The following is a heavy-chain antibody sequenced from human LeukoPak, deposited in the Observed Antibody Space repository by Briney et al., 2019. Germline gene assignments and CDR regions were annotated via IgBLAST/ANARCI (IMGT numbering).Heavy chain of an antibody. D-gene: IGHD4-17*01. CDR3: AKGRTDYGTGFDL. V-gene: IGHV3-23*01. CDR2: ISHSGANT. CDR1: GFTFSDSA. J-gene: IGHJ4*02. Sequence: GGSLRLSCAASGFTFSDSAMDWVRQAPGKGLEWVSLISHSGANTFYADSVKGRFSVSRDNSKNTLYLQMNSLRAEVTAVYYCAKGRTDYGTGFDLWGQGTLVTVSS.